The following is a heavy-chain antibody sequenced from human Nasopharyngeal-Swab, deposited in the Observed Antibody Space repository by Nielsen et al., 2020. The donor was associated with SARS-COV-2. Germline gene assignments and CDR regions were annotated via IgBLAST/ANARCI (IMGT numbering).Heavy chain of an antibody. CDR2: IKQDGSAK. J-gene: IGHJ6*02. CDR1: GFTFSSYW. CDR3: ARDRVSNYENYYYYGMDV. V-gene: IGHV3-7*01. Sequence: GGSLSLSCAASGFTFSSYWMSWVRQAPGKGLEWVANIKQDGSAKYYVDSVKGRFTISRDNAKNSLYLQMNSLRAEDTAVYYCARDRVSNYENYYYYGMDVWGQGTTVTVSS. D-gene: IGHD4-11*01.